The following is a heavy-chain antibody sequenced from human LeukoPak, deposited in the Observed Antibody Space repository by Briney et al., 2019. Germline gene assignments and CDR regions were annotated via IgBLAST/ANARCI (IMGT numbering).Heavy chain of an antibody. D-gene: IGHD6-13*01. J-gene: IGHJ4*02. V-gene: IGHV4-61*02. CDR1: GGSISSGSYY. Sequence: SETLSLTCTVSGGSISSGSYYWNWIRQPAGKGLEWIGLIFISGSTNYNPSLKSRVTISVDTSKNQFSLKLSSVTAADTAVYYCARVTGYVMEDYFDYWGQGTLVTVSS. CDR3: ARVTGYVMEDYFDY. CDR2: IFISGST.